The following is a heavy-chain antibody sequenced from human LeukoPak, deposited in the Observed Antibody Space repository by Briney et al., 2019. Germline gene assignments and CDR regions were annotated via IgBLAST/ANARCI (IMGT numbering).Heavy chain of an antibody. CDR3: ARETFCTSTTCPIGDHFDY. CDR2: IYSGGTT. V-gene: IGHV3-53*01. J-gene: IGHJ4*02. CDR1: GFTVSSNY. D-gene: IGHD2-2*01. Sequence: GGSLRLSCAASGFTVSSNYINWVRQAPGKGLEWVSLIYSGGTTYYADSLKGRFTISRDNAKNSLYLQMNSLRAEDTAIYYCARETFCTSTTCPIGDHFDYWGQGTLVTVSS.